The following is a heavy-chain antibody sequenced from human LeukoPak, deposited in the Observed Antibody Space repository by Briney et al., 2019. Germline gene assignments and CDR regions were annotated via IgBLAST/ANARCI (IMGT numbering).Heavy chain of an antibody. CDR1: GGSISSYY. V-gene: IGHV4-4*07. J-gene: IGHJ6*03. Sequence: SQTLSLTCTVSGGSISSYYWSWIRQPAGKGLEWIGRIYTSGSTNYNPSLKSRVTMSVDTSKNQFSLKLSSVTAADTAVYYCARGNVVVTAEGYYYYYMDVWGKGTTVTISS. CDR2: IYTSGST. D-gene: IGHD2-21*02. CDR3: ARGNVVVTAEGYYYYYMDV.